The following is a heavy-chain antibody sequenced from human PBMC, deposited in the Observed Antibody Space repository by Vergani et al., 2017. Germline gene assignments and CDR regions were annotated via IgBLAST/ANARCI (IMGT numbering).Heavy chain of an antibody. CDR2: INAGNGNT. V-gene: IGHV1-3*01. Sequence: QVQLVQSGAEVKKPGASVKVSCKASGYTFTSYAMHWVRQAPGQRLEWMGWINAGNGNTKYSQKFQGRVTITRDTSASTAYMELSSLRSEDTAVYYCAIDAGVGAPSPNWFDPWGQGTLVTVAS. J-gene: IGHJ5*02. CDR3: AIDAGVGAPSPNWFDP. CDR1: GYTFTSYA. D-gene: IGHD1-26*01.